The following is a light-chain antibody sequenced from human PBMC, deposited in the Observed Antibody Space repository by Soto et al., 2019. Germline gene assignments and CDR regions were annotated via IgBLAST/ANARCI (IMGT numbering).Light chain of an antibody. CDR1: SSNIGSNY. V-gene: IGLV1-47*02. CDR3: SSWDDSLSGVV. CDR2: GNN. Sequence: QSVLTQPPSASGTPGQRVTISCSGSSSNIGSNYVYWYQQLPGTAPKLLIYGNNQRPSGVPDRFYGSKSGTSASLVISGLRSEDEADYYCSSWDDSLSGVVFGGGTKLTVL. J-gene: IGLJ2*01.